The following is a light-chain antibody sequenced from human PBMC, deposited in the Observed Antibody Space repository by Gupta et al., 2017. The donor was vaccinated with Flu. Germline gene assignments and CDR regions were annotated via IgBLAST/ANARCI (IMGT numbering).Light chain of an antibody. Sequence: GTLSLPPGDRATLSCRASQSVSSSQLAWYQQKTGQAPRLLIYGASIRATGIPDRFSGSGPGTDFTLTISRLEPEDFAVYYCQQEGSTPLTFGGGTKVEIK. CDR1: QSVSSSQ. V-gene: IGKV3-20*01. CDR3: QQEGSTPLT. CDR2: GAS. J-gene: IGKJ4*01.